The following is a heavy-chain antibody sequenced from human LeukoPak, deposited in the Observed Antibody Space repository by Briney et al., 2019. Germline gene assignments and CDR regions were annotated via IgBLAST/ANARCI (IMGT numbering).Heavy chain of an antibody. CDR1: GYTFANFG. Sequence: SVKVSCKASGYTFANFGLSWVRQAPGQGLEWMGGIIPIFGTANYAQKFQGRVTITADESTSTAYMELSSLRSEDTAVYYCARGSADVDYSNYFYWFDPWGQGTLVTVSS. V-gene: IGHV1-69*13. D-gene: IGHD4-11*01. J-gene: IGHJ5*02. CDR2: IIPIFGTA. CDR3: ARGSADVDYSNYFYWFDP.